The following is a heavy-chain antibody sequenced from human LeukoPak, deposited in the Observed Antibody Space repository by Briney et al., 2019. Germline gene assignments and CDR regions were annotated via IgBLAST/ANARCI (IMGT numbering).Heavy chain of an antibody. CDR1: GFTFSSYS. D-gene: IGHD2-15*01. CDR3: ARERTIGYCSGGSCYFDY. CDR2: ISSSSTI. J-gene: IGHJ4*02. V-gene: IGHV3-48*02. Sequence: GGSLRLSCAASGFTFSSYSMNWVRQAPGKGLEWVSYISSSSTIYYADSVKGRFTISRDNAKNSLYLQMNSLRDEDTAVYYCARERTIGYCSGGSCYFDYWGQGTLVTVSS.